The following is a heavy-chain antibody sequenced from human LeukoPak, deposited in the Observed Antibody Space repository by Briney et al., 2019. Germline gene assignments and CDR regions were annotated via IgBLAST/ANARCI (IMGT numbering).Heavy chain of an antibody. V-gene: IGHV3-21*01. CDR3: ARDSCSGGSCYSDY. D-gene: IGHD2-15*01. J-gene: IGHJ4*02. CDR1: GFTFSSYS. Sequence: GGSLRLSCAASGFTFSSYSMNWVRQAPGKGLEWVSSISSSSSYIYYADPVKGRFTISRDNAKNSLYLQMNSLRAEDTAVYYCARDSCSGGSCYSDYWGQGTLVTVSS. CDR2: ISSSSSYI.